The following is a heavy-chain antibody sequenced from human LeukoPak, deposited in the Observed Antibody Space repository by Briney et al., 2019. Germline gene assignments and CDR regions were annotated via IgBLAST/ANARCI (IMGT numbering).Heavy chain of an antibody. D-gene: IGHD4-17*01. Sequence: PSETLSLTCTVSGGSISSSSYYWGWIRQPPGKGLEWIGSISYSGSTYYNPSLKSRVTISVDTSKKQFSLKLSSVTAADTAVYYCARHIDDGLRVFWYYFDYWGQGTLVTVSS. V-gene: IGHV4-39*07. CDR2: ISYSGST. CDR1: GGSISSSSYY. CDR3: ARHIDDGLRVFWYYFDY. J-gene: IGHJ4*02.